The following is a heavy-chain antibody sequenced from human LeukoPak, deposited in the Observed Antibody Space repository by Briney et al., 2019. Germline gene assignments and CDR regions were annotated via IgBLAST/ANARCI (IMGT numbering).Heavy chain of an antibody. CDR3: ARESGYYNIDY. CDR1: GFTFSSYE. D-gene: IGHD3-9*01. Sequence: GGSLRLSCAASGFTFSSYEMNWVRQAPVKGLEWVSYISSSGSTIYYADSVKGRFTISRDNAKNSLYLQMNSLRAEDTAVYYCARESGYYNIDYWGQGTLVTVSS. V-gene: IGHV3-48*03. CDR2: ISSSGSTI. J-gene: IGHJ4*02.